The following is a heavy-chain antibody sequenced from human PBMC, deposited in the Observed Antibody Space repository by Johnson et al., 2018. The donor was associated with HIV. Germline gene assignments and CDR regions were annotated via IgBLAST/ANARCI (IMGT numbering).Heavy chain of an antibody. V-gene: IGHV3-9*01. D-gene: IGHD6-6*01. Sequence: VQLVESGGGLVQPGGSLRLSCAASGFTFDDYAMHWVRQAPGKGLEWVSGISWNSGSIGYADSVKGGFTISRDNAKNSLYLKMNSLRAEDTAVFYCERLVEAARVSLHDALDIWGKGTVVTVSS. CDR3: ERLVEAARVSLHDALDI. J-gene: IGHJ3*02. CDR1: GFTFDDYA. CDR2: ISWNSGSI.